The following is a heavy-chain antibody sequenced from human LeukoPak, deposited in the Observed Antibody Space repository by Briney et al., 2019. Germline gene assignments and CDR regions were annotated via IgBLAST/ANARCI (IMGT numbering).Heavy chain of an antibody. Sequence: GGSLRLSCAASGFTVSSSYMYWVRQAPGKGLEWVSFFYRGDSTYYAESVRGRFTISRDNSKNTLYLLMNSLIPEDTAVYYCAREVVPSPSYFDFWGQGTLVTVSS. V-gene: IGHV3-53*01. CDR1: GFTVSSSY. CDR2: FYRGDST. D-gene: IGHD2-15*01. CDR3: AREVVPSPSYFDF. J-gene: IGHJ4*02.